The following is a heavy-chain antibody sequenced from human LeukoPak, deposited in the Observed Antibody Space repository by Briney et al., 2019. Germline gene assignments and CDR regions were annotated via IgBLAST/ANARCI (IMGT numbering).Heavy chain of an antibody. J-gene: IGHJ4*02. Sequence: GGSLRLSCAASGFIVSSTCMSWVRQAPGKGLEWVSVISDAGSAYYADSVKGRFTISRDSSKNTLYLQMNSLRDEDTAVYYCTRSDMVAPGAFDYWGQGTLVTVSS. V-gene: IGHV3-66*01. D-gene: IGHD5-12*01. CDR3: TRSDMVAPGAFDY. CDR1: GFIVSSTC. CDR2: ISDAGSA.